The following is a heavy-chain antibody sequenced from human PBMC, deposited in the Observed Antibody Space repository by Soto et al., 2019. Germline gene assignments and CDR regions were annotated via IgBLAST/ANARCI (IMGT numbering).Heavy chain of an antibody. J-gene: IGHJ4*02. Sequence: EVQLVESGGGLVKPGGSLRLSCAASGFTFSNAWMSWVRQAPGKGREWVGRIKSKTDGGTTDYAAPVKGRFTISRDDSKNTLYLQMNSLKTEVTAVYYCTTDLRPYCGGDCPFSFDYWGQGTLVTVSS. CDR3: TTDLRPYCGGDCPFSFDY. CDR2: IKSKTDGGTT. CDR1: GFTFSNAW. D-gene: IGHD2-21*01. V-gene: IGHV3-15*01.